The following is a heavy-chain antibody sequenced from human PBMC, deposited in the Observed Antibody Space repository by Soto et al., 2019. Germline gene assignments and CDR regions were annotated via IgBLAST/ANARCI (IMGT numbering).Heavy chain of an antibody. Sequence: PSETLSRTCTVSGGSISPYYWSWIRHPPGKVLEWIGYISYSGSTKYNTSRKSRVTISVDTSNNQFSLKLSSVTAADTAVYYCAIDVGLHYDPCYYAFCSAKNNWFVSWCPGALVTVSS. V-gene: IGHV4-59*01. CDR3: AIDVGLHYDPCYYAFCSAKNNWFVS. CDR1: GGSISPYY. D-gene: IGHD3-3*01. J-gene: IGHJ5*01. CDR2: ISYSGST.